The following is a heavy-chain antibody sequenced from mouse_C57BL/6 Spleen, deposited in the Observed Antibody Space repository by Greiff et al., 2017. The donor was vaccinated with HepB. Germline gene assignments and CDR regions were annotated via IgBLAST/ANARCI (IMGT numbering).Heavy chain of an antibody. Sequence: EVQLQQSGPELVKPGASVKISCKASGYTFTDYYMNWVKQSHGKSLEWIGDINPNNGGTSYNQKFKGKATLTVDKSSSTAYMELRSLTSEDSAVYYCARHLIYYGNYSYAMDYWGQGTSVTVSS. CDR1: GYTFTDYY. CDR2: INPNNGGT. D-gene: IGHD2-1*01. CDR3: ARHLIYYGNYSYAMDY. J-gene: IGHJ4*01. V-gene: IGHV1-26*01.